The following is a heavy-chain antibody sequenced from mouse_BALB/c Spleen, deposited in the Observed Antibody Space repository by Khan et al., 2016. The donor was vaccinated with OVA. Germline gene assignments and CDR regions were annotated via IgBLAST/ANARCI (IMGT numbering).Heavy chain of an antibody. CDR2: IWTGRST. CDR3: SRYYGNYGWYFDV. D-gene: IGHD2-1*01. Sequence: QVQLKESGPGLVAPSQSLSITCTVSGFSLTSYGVHWVRQPPGKGLEWLGVIWTGRSTNYNSALMSRLSISKENSKSQVFLKMNSLQTDDTAMYYCSRYYGNYGWYFDVWGAGTTVTVSS. V-gene: IGHV2-9*02. CDR1: GFSLTSYG. J-gene: IGHJ1*01.